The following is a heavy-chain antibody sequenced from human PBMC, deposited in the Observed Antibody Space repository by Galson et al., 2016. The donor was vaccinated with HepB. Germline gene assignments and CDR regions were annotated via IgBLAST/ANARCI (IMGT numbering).Heavy chain of an antibody. V-gene: IGHV3-33*01. D-gene: IGHD5-18*01. Sequence: SLRLSCAASGFAFSRFGMHWVRQTPGKGLEWVAVIWYDGSSTSYADSVKGRFTISRDNAKNTLYLQMNSLRAEDTAVYYCAREPLETAIITDWFDPWGQGTLVTVSS. J-gene: IGHJ5*02. CDR3: AREPLETAIITDWFDP. CDR1: GFAFSRFG. CDR2: IWYDGSST.